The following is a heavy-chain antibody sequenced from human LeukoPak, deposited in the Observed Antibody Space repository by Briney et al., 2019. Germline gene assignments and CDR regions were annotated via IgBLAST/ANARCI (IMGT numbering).Heavy chain of an antibody. CDR3: ARRQSLLGFIDS. D-gene: IGHD3-16*01. CDR2: ISSSASAI. Sequence: GGSLRLSCAASGFTFSAYHMSWIRQAPGKGLEWVSLISSSASAIYYADSLKGRFTISRDNAKNSVYLQMNSLRAEDTAVFYCARRQSLLGFIDSWGQGTLVTVSS. V-gene: IGHV3-11*01. CDR1: GFTFSAYH. J-gene: IGHJ4*02.